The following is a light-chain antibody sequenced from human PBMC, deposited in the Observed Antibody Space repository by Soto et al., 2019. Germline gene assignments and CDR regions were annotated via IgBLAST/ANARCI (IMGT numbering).Light chain of an antibody. J-gene: IGKJ1*01. V-gene: IGKV3-20*01. CDR3: QQYGSSPWT. CDR2: GAS. CDR1: QSVSSGY. Sequence: EIVWTQSPGALSLSPVERATLSCRASQSVSSGYLAWYQQKPGQAPRLLIYGASSRATGIPDRFSGSGSGTDFTLTISRLEPEDFAVYYCQQYGSSPWTFGQGTKVDI.